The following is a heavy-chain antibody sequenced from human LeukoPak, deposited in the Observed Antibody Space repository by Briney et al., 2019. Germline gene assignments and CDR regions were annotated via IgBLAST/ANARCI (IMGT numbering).Heavy chain of an antibody. V-gene: IGHV3-7*01. Sequence: GGSLRLSCAASGFTFSSYWMSWVRQAPGKGLEWVANIKQDGSEKYYVDSVKGRFTISRDNAKNSLYLQMNSLRAEDTAVYYCARVDYSNYSGVFDYWGQGTLVTVSS. CDR3: ARVDYSNYSGVFDY. D-gene: IGHD4-11*01. CDR1: GFTFSSYW. J-gene: IGHJ4*02. CDR2: IKQDGSEK.